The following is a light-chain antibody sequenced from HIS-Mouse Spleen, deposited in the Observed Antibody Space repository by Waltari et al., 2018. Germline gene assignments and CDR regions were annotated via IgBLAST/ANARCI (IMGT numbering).Light chain of an antibody. CDR1: SSNIGSNY. CDR2: RNN. CDR3: AAWDDSLSGRV. V-gene: IGLV1-47*01. Sequence: QSVLTQPPSASGTPGQRVTISCSGSSSNIGSNYVYWYPQLPGTAPKPLIYRNNQRPSGVPDRFSGSKSGTSASLAISGLRSEDEADYYCAAWDDSLSGRVFGGGTKLTVL. J-gene: IGLJ3*02.